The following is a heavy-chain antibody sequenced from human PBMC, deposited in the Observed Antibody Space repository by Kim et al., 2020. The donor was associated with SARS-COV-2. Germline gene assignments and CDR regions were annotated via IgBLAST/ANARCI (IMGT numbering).Heavy chain of an antibody. CDR1: GGSISSSNW. CDR3: ARDPRALMTTVTRGLDY. D-gene: IGHD4-17*01. Sequence: SETLSLTCAVSGGSISSSNWWSWVRQPPGKGLEWIGEIYHSGSTNYNPSLKSRVTISVDKSKNQFSLKLSSVTAADTAVYYCARDPRALMTTVTRGLDYWGQGTLVTVSS. V-gene: IGHV4-4*02. CDR2: IYHSGST. J-gene: IGHJ4*02.